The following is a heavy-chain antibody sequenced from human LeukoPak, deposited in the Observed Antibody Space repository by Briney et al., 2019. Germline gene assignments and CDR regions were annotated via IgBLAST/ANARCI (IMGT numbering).Heavy chain of an antibody. Sequence: GGSLRLSCAASGFTFSHFWMSWVRQAPGKGLEWVSSISSSSSYIYYADSVKGRFTISRDNAKNSLYLQMNSLRAEDTSVYYCARDPIFGVVTYLDYWGQGTLVTVSS. J-gene: IGHJ4*02. V-gene: IGHV3-21*01. CDR1: GFTFSHFW. CDR3: ARDPIFGVVTYLDY. D-gene: IGHD3-3*01. CDR2: ISSSSSYI.